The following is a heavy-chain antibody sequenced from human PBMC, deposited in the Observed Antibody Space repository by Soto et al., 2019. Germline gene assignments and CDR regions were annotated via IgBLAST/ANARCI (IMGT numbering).Heavy chain of an antibody. V-gene: IGHV3-23*01. D-gene: IGHD1-1*01. CDR3: VKARMERKWQLHFDS. CDR1: GFTFAVHA. Sequence: PGGSPRLSCAASGFTFAVHAMSWVRQAPGKGLEWVSSISGLGGTTHYADSVTGRFNISRDNSNSMMYLQVNRLRVEDTAIYYCVKARMERKWQLHFDSWGQGTPVTVSS. J-gene: IGHJ4*02. CDR2: ISGLGGTT.